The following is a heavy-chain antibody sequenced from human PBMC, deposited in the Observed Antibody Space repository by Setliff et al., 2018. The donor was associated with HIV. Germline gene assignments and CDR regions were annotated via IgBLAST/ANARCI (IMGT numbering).Heavy chain of an antibody. CDR1: GYIFTSYD. V-gene: IGHV1-8*03. D-gene: IGHD1-26*01. J-gene: IGHJ6*03. CDR2: MNPNSGNT. CDR3: ARGYLISGTQKRYYMDV. Sequence: ASVKVSYKASGYIFTSYDSNWVRQATGQGLEWMGWMNPNSGNTGYAQKLQGRVTITRNTSINTAYMELRSLRSEDTAVYYCARGYLISGTQKRYYMDVWGKGTTVTVSS.